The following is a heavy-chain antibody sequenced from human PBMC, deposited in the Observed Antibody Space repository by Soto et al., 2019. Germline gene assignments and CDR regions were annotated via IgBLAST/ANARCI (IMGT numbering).Heavy chain of an antibody. V-gene: IGHV1-69*13. CDR1: GGTFSSYA. Sequence: SVKVSCKASGGTFSSYAISWVRQAPGQGLEWMGGIIPIFGTANYAQKFQGRVTITADESTSTAYMELSSLRSEDTAVYYCARLKGIGDAFDIWGQGTMVTVSS. D-gene: IGHD3-10*01. J-gene: IGHJ3*02. CDR3: ARLKGIGDAFDI. CDR2: IIPIFGTA.